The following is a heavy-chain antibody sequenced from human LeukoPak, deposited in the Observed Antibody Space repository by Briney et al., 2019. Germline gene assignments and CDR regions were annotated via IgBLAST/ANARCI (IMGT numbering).Heavy chain of an antibody. D-gene: IGHD2-2*01. Sequence: GGSLSLSCAVSGFTVSSNYLSWVRQAPGKGLEWVSDIYSGGSTYYKASVKSRFTISRDNSKNTLYLQMNSLRAEDTAVYYCARVSREWGCSSTSCLYYYYMDVWGKGTTVTVSS. J-gene: IGHJ6*03. CDR1: GFTVSSNY. CDR3: ARVSREWGCSSTSCLYYYYMDV. V-gene: IGHV3-66*02. CDR2: IYSGGST.